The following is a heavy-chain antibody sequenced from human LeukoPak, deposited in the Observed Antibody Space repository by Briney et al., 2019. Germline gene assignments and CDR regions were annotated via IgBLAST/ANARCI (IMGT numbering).Heavy chain of an antibody. CDR2: IWYDGSNK. CDR1: GFTFSRYG. Sequence: GGSLRLSCAASGFTFSRYGMHWVRQAPGKGLEWLAVIWYDGSNKHYADSVKGRFTISRDNSKNTLYLQMNSLRAEDTAVYYCASGYGSGSDDYLDYWGQGALVTVSS. D-gene: IGHD3-10*01. J-gene: IGHJ4*02. V-gene: IGHV3-33*03. CDR3: ASGYGSGSDDYLDY.